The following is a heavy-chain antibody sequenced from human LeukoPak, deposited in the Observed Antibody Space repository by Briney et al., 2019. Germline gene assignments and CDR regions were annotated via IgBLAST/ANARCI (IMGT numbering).Heavy chain of an antibody. CDR1: GGSFSGYY. D-gene: IGHD3-3*01. CDR3: ASRGDFWSGYYTY. Sequence: LETLSLTCAVYGGSFSGYYWSWIRQPPGKGLEWIGEINHSGSTNYNPSLKSRVTISVDTSKNQFSLKLSSVTAADTAVYYCASRGDFWSGYYTYWGQGTLVTVSS. CDR2: INHSGST. V-gene: IGHV4-34*01. J-gene: IGHJ4*02.